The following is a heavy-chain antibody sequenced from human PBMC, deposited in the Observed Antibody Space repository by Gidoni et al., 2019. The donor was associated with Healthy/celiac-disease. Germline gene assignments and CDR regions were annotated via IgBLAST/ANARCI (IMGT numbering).Heavy chain of an antibody. V-gene: IGHV4-34*01. J-gene: IGHJ6*03. D-gene: IGHD3-10*01. CDR3: ARGEDYFYYYHYMDV. CDR2: INHSGST. Sequence: QVQLQQWGAGLLKPSETLSLTCAVYGGSFSGYYWSWSRQPPGKGLEWIGEINHSGSTNYNPSLKSRVTISVDTSKNQFSLKLSSVTAADTAVYYCARGEDYFYYYHYMDVWGKGTTVTVSS. CDR1: GGSFSGYY.